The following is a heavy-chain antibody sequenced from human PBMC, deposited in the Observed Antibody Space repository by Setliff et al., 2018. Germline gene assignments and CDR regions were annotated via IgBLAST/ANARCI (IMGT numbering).Heavy chain of an antibody. CDR3: ARVAMGASCSGTSCQKYRFDY. CDR1: TFTLGTYS. CDR2: ISPYSDYI. V-gene: IGHV3-21*01. D-gene: IGHD2-2*01. Sequence: GGSLRLSCAASTFTLGTYSMHWVRQAPGKGLAWVSSISPYSDYIYYADSVEGRFSISRDNAENSLYLQMNSLRTEDTAVYFCARVAMGASCSGTSCQKYRFDYWGQGTLVTVSS. J-gene: IGHJ4*02.